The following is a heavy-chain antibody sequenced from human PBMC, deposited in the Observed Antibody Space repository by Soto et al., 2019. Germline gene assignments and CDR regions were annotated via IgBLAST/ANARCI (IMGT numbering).Heavy chain of an antibody. D-gene: IGHD6-19*01. V-gene: IGHV3-7*03. CDR1: GFTFSNYW. CDR2: IKEDGGVT. Sequence: PGGSLRLSCAASGFTFSNYWMSWVRQAPGKGLEWVANIKEDGGVTYYVDSVEGRFTISRDNTKDSLYLQMNSLRGEDTAIYYCARYYRGSGRYFFDYWGQGTLVTVSS. J-gene: IGHJ4*02. CDR3: ARYYRGSGRYFFDY.